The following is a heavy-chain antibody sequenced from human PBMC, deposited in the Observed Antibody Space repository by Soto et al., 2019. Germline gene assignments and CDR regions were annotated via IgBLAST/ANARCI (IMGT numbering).Heavy chain of an antibody. CDR3: ARSRITYYDILTGYTVDY. V-gene: IGHV2-5*02. J-gene: IGHJ4*02. D-gene: IGHD3-9*01. CDR1: GFSLSTSGVG. CDR2: IYWDDDK. Sequence: QITLKESGPTLVKPTQTLTLTCTFSGFSLSTSGVGVGWIRQPPGKALEWLALIYWDDDKRYSPSLKSRLTIPKDPSKNQVVLTMTNMDPVATATYYCARSRITYYDILTGYTVDYWGQGTLVTVSS.